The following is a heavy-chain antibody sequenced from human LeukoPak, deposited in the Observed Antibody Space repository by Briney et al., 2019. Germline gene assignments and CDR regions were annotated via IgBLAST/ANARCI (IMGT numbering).Heavy chain of an antibody. D-gene: IGHD6-13*01. CDR1: GFTLSSYS. CDR2: ISSSSSYI. Sequence: TGASLRLSCAASGFTLSSYSMNWVRQAPGKGLEWVSSISSSSSYIYYADSVKGRFTISRDNAKNSLYVQMDSLRAEDTAVYYCARDGAPRGQQLIIYYYYYGMDVWGQGTTVTVSS. J-gene: IGHJ6*02. V-gene: IGHV3-21*06. CDR3: ARDGAPRGQQLIIYYYYYGMDV.